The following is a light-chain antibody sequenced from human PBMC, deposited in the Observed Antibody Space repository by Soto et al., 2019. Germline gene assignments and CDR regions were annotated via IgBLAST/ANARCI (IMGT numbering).Light chain of an antibody. J-gene: IGKJ1*01. CDR1: QGVASRS. CDR2: DAS. CDR3: QQYGSSLRT. V-gene: IGKV3-20*01. Sequence: EIVLTQSPGTLSLSPGERATLSCRASQGVASRSVAWYQQKPGQAPRLLIYDASTRATGIPDRFSGSGSGTDFTLTISRLEPEDFAVYYCQQYGSSLRTFGQGTKVEIK.